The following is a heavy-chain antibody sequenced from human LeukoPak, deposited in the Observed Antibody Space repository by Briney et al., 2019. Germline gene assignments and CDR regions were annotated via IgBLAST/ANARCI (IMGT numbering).Heavy chain of an antibody. D-gene: IGHD3-10*01. CDR1: GGTFSSYA. CDR2: IIPIFGTA. Sequence: SVKVSCKASGGTFSSYAISWVRQAPGQGLEWMGGIIPIFGTANYAQKFQGRVTITADESTSTAYMELSSLRSEDTAVYYCARVFTMVRGAFDPWGQGTPVTVSS. V-gene: IGHV1-69*01. CDR3: ARVFTMVRGAFDP. J-gene: IGHJ5*02.